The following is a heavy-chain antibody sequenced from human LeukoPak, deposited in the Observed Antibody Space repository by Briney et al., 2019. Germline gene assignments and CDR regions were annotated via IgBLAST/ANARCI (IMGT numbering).Heavy chain of an antibody. CDR3: ASRANYDSSGYYYEFDY. Sequence: SETLSLTCTVSGGSISSSSYYWGWIRQPPGKGLEWIGSIYYSGSTYYNPPLKSRVTISVDTSKNQFSLKLSSVTAADTAVYYCASRANYDSSGYYYEFDYWGQGTLVTVSS. CDR1: GGSISSSSYY. J-gene: IGHJ4*02. D-gene: IGHD3-22*01. V-gene: IGHV4-39*01. CDR2: IYYSGST.